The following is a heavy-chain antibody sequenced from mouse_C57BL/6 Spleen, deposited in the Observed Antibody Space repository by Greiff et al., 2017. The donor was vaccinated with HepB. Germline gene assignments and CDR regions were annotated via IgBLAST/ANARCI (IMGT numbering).Heavy chain of an antibody. CDR2: INPNNGGT. D-gene: IGHD2-5*01. CDR3: ASAYYSNYVNWYFDV. CDR1: GYTFTDYN. Sequence: EVQLQQSGPELVKPGASVKMSCKASGYTFTDYNMHWVKQSHGKSLEWIGYINPNNGGTSYNQKFKGKATLTVNKSSSTAYMELRSLTSEDSAVYYCASAYYSNYVNWYFDVWGTGTTVTVSS. J-gene: IGHJ1*03. V-gene: IGHV1-22*01.